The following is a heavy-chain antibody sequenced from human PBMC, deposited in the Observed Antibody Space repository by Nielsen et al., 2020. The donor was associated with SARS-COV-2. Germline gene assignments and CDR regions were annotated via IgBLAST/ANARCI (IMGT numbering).Heavy chain of an antibody. CDR2: ISWNSGSI. CDR3: ARVLSYTFDI. CDR1: GFTFDDYA. Sequence: SLKISCAASGFTFDDYAMHWVRQAPGKGLEWVSGISWNSGSIGYADSVTGRFTISRDNAKNSLYLQMNSLRAEDTAVYYCARVLSYTFDIWGQGTMVTVSS. D-gene: IGHD3-3*01. V-gene: IGHV3-9*01. J-gene: IGHJ3*02.